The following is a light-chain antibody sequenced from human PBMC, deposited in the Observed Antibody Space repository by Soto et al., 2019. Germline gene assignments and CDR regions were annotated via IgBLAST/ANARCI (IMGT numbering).Light chain of an antibody. CDR3: QQSYSTPPT. J-gene: IGKJ4*01. CDR2: WAS. V-gene: IGKV4-1*01. CDR1: QSLLYNSNNKTY. Sequence: DIVMPQSPDSLAVSLGERATIHCKSSQSLLYNSNNKTYLAWYQQKPGQPPRLVSYWASTRQSGVPNRFGGFGSGTDFTLTISSLKPEDFATYYCQQSYSTPPTFGGGTKVDIK.